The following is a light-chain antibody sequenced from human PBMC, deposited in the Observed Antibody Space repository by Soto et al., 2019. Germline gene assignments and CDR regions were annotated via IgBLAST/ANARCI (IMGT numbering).Light chain of an antibody. Sequence: IQRTQTPSTLSASVGDRVTITCRASKNINTWVAWYQQKPGKAPKLLIYDASSLESGVPSRVSGSGSGTEFTLTISSLQPEDFATYYCQQSYSTPQTFGQGTKVDIK. J-gene: IGKJ1*01. CDR2: DAS. V-gene: IGKV1-5*01. CDR3: QQSYSTPQT. CDR1: KNINTW.